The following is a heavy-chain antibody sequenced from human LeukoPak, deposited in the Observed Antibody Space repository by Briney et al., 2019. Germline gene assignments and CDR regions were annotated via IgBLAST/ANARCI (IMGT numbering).Heavy chain of an antibody. CDR2: IWYDGSNK. J-gene: IGHJ6*02. CDR1: GFTFSSYG. Sequence: GGSLRLSCAASGFTFSSYGMHWVRQAPGKGLEWVAVIWYDGSNKYYADSVKGRFTISRDNSKNTLYLQMNSLRAEDTAVYYCARGYGDYLGFGDYYYGMDVWGQGTTVTVSS. CDR3: ARGYGDYLGFGDYYYGMDV. V-gene: IGHV3-33*01. D-gene: IGHD4-17*01.